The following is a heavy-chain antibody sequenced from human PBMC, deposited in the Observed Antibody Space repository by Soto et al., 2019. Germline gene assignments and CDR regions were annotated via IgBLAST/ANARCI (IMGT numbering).Heavy chain of an antibody. D-gene: IGHD3-16*01. J-gene: IGHJ5*01. CDR1: VSSVASDRTA. CDR2: TYYRSKWYN. V-gene: IGHV6-1*01. CDR3: ARLIGNSWLDS. Sequence: SQTLSRTCAISVSSVASDRTACNWITESPSRSLEWLGSTYYRSKWYNNYAVSLKSRMTIIPDTSKNQFSLQLNSVTPDDTAVYYCARLIGNSWLDSWGQGTLVTVSS.